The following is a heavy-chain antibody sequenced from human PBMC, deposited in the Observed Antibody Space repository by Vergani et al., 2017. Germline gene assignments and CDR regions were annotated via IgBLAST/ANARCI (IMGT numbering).Heavy chain of an antibody. CDR2: IRYDGSNK. CDR1: VFTFSSYG. CDR3: AKAYGGKGNPMPNYY. V-gene: IGHV3-30*02. D-gene: IGHD4-23*01. Sequence: QVQLVESGGGVVQPGGSLRLSCAASVFTFSSYGMHWVRQAPCKGLEWVAFIRYDGSNKYYADSVKGRFTISRDNSKNTLYLQMNSLRAEDTAVYYCAKAYGGKGNPMPNYYWGQGTLVTVSS. J-gene: IGHJ4*02.